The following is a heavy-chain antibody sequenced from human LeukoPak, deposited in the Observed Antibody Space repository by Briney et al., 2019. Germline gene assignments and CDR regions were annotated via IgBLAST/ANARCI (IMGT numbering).Heavy chain of an antibody. CDR3: ARALSPEQLAVGY. CDR2: ISGSGGST. D-gene: IGHD6-6*01. Sequence: PGGSLRLSCAASGFTFSSYAMSWVRQAPGKGLEWVSAISGSGGSTYYADSVKGRFTISRDNSKNKLYLQMNSMRAEDTAVYYCARALSPEQLAVGYWGQGTLVTVSS. CDR1: GFTFSSYA. J-gene: IGHJ4*02. V-gene: IGHV3-23*01.